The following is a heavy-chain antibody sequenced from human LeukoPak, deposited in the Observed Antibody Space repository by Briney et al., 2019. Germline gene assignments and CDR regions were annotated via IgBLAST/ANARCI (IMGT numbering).Heavy chain of an antibody. CDR3: ARGRSSSWLYYYYMDV. CDR1: GGSFSGYY. Sequence: SETLSLTCAVYGGSFSGYYWSWIRQPPGKGLEWIGEINHSGSTNYNPSLKSRVTISVDTSKNQFSLKLSSVTAADTAVYCCARGRSSSWLYYYYMDVWGKGTTVTVSS. J-gene: IGHJ6*03. D-gene: IGHD6-13*01. V-gene: IGHV4-34*01. CDR2: INHSGST.